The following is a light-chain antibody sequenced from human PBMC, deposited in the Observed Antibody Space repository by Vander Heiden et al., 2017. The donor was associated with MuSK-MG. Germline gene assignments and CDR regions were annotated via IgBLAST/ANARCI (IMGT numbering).Light chain of an antibody. J-gene: IGLJ2*01. CDR3: SSYTRSSTLVV. Sequence: QSALTQPASVSGSPGQSITISCTGTSRDVGGYNYVSWYQQHPGKAPKLLCYDVSNRPSGVSYRFSGSKSGTTASLTISGLQAEDAADYYCSSYTRSSTLVVFGGGTKLTVL. V-gene: IGLV2-14*01. CDR2: DVS. CDR1: SRDVGGYNY.